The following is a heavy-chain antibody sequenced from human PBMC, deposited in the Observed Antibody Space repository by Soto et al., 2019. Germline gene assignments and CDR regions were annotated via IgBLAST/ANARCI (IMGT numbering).Heavy chain of an antibody. V-gene: IGHV3-30*18. D-gene: IGHD2-21*02. J-gene: IGHJ6*02. CDR1: GFTFSDYG. CDR2: ISYDGSNK. Sequence: QVQLVESGGDVVQPGRSLRLSCAASGFTFSDYGMHWVRQAPGKGLEWVAVISYDGSNKYYADSVKGRFTISRDDSKNTLYLQMNSLRAEDTAVYYCAKVVLLFGTMNGMDVWGQGTTVTVSS. CDR3: AKVVLLFGTMNGMDV.